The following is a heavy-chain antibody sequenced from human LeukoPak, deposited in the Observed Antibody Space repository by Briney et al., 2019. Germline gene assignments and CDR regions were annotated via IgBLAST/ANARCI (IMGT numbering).Heavy chain of an antibody. Sequence: SVKVSCKASGGTFSSYAISWVRQAPGQGLEWMGGIIPIFGTANYAQKFQGRVTITTDESTSTAYMELSSLRSEDTAVYYCARGTAARPRGLGRLATFDYWGQGTLVTVSS. CDR3: ARGTAARPRGLGRLATFDY. CDR1: GGTFSSYA. V-gene: IGHV1-69*05. CDR2: IIPIFGTA. D-gene: IGHD6-6*01. J-gene: IGHJ4*02.